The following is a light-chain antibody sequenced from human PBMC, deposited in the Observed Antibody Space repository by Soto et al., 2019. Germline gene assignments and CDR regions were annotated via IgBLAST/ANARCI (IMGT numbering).Light chain of an antibody. J-gene: IGKJ1*01. Sequence: DIQMTQSPSSLSASVGDRVTITCQANQDISKYLNWYQQKPGKAPKLLIYGASSLETGVPSRFSGSGSGTDFTFTISSLQPDDFATYYCQQYNSYPWTFGQGTKVDIK. V-gene: IGKV1-33*01. CDR1: QDISKY. CDR2: GAS. CDR3: QQYNSYPWT.